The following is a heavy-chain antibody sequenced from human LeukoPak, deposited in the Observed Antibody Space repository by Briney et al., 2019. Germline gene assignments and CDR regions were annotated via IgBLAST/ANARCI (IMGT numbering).Heavy chain of an antibody. V-gene: IGHV3-23*01. CDR1: GFTFSNYV. Sequence: GGSLRLSCAASGFTFSNYVMSWVRQAPGKGLEWVSGISGSGDTTNHADSVKGRFTISRDNSKNTLYLQMNSLRAEDTAVYYCAKVYSSGWYLVDFWGEGTLVTVSS. J-gene: IGHJ4*02. CDR3: AKVYSSGWYLVDF. CDR2: ISGSGDTT. D-gene: IGHD6-19*01.